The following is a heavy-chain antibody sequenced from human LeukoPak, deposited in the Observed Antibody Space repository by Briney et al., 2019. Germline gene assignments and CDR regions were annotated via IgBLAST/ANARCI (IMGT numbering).Heavy chain of an antibody. CDR2: ISAYNGDT. Sequence: EASVKVSCKASGYTFTSYGITWVRHAPGQRLECVGWISAYNGDTNCAQKLQGRVTMTTDTSTSTAYMELRSLRSDDTAVYYCARPSGLSEYCSGGSCYPFDYWGQGTLVTVSS. CDR3: ARPSGLSEYCSGGSCYPFDY. CDR1: GYTFTSYG. V-gene: IGHV1-18*01. D-gene: IGHD2-15*01. J-gene: IGHJ4*02.